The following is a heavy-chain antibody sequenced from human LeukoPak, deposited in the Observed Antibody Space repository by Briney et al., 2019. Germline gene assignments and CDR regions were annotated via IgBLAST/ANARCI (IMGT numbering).Heavy chain of an antibody. D-gene: IGHD2-2*01. CDR3: TTDFAPEYYYYDMDV. CDR1: GFSFSNAW. J-gene: IGHJ6*03. V-gene: IGHV3-15*01. CDR2: IKSKTDDGTT. Sequence: RGSLRLSCAASGFSFSNAWMRWVRQAPGKGGEWVGRIKSKTDDGTTNYTVPVKGRFTISRDDSKTTLYLQMNSLNTEDTAVYYCTTDFAPEYYYYDMDVWGKGTPVTVSS.